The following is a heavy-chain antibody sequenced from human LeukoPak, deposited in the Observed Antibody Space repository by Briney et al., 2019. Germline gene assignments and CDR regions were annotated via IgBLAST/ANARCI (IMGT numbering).Heavy chain of an antibody. CDR3: AKGYYDSSAQGWYFQH. Sequence: GGSLRLSCAASGFTFSNYGMHWVRQAPGKGLEWVAGIWYDGSNKDYADSVKGRFTISRDNSKNTLYLKMNSLRAEGMAVYYCAKGYYDSSAQGWYFQHWGQGTLVTVSS. V-gene: IGHV3-33*06. CDR1: GFTFSNYG. CDR2: IWYDGSNK. D-gene: IGHD3-22*01. J-gene: IGHJ1*01.